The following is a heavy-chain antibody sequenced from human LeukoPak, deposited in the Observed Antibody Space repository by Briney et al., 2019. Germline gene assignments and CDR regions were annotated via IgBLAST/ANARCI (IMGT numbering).Heavy chain of an antibody. CDR1: GFTFSNYA. V-gene: IGHV3-23*01. J-gene: IGHJ4*02. CDR2: ISGSGGST. D-gene: IGHD5-12*01. Sequence: GGSLRLSCVASGFTFSNYAMSWVRQSPGKGLDCVSGISGSGGSTYYADSVRGRFTISRDHSKSTLYLQMNSLRAEDAAVYYCAKPPAAYGGYAVYLDYWGRGTLVTVSS. CDR3: AKPPAAYGGYAVYLDY.